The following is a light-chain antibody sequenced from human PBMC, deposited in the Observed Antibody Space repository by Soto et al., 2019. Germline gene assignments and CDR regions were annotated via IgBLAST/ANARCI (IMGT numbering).Light chain of an antibody. V-gene: IGKV3D-20*01. Sequence: DIVVTQSPATLSLSPGERATLDCGASQSITNNYLAWYQQKPGLAPRLLIYDTSKRATGIPDRFSGSGSGTDFTLNISRLEPEDFAAYYCQQFGSLITFGGGTKVEIK. CDR1: QSITNNY. CDR3: QQFGSLIT. J-gene: IGKJ4*01. CDR2: DTS.